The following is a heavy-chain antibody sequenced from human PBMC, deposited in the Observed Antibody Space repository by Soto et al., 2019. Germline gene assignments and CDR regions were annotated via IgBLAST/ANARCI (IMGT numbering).Heavy chain of an antibody. Sequence: EVQLLESGGGLVQPGGSLRISCAASGFTFSSYVMNWVRQAPGKGLEWVSGIRGSGGDTFYADSVKGRFTISRDNSKNPLYLQMTSLRAEDTAVYYCARGPRAPPPHDYGMDVWGQGTTVTVSS. CDR3: ARGPRAPPPHDYGMDV. CDR2: IRGSGGDT. J-gene: IGHJ6*02. V-gene: IGHV3-23*01. CDR1: GFTFSSYV.